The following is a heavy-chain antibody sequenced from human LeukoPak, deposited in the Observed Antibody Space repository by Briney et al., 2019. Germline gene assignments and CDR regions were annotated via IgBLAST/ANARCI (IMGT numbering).Heavy chain of an antibody. D-gene: IGHD6-19*01. CDR1: GLTFDDYA. V-gene: IGHV3-9*01. CDR3: AKDIREYSSGWYYFDY. J-gene: IGHJ4*02. CDR2: FSWNSGSI. Sequence: GVSLRLSCAASGLTFDDYAMHLGRQAPRQGMDCLSAFSWNSGSIGYADSVKVRFTISRDNAKNSLYLQMNSLRAEDTALYYCAKDIREYSSGWYYFDYWGQGTLVTVSS.